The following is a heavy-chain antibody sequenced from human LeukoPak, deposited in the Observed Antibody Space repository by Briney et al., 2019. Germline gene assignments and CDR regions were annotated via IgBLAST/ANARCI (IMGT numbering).Heavy chain of an antibody. Sequence: GASVKVSCKASGYTFTGYYIHWVRQAPGQGLEWMGWINPNSGGTNYAQKFQGRVTMTRDTSTGTVYMELSSLRSEDTAVYYCARVLSCSGGSCYSFDYWGQGTLVTVSS. D-gene: IGHD2-15*01. J-gene: IGHJ4*02. V-gene: IGHV1-2*02. CDR3: ARVLSCSGGSCYSFDY. CDR2: INPNSGGT. CDR1: GYTFTGYY.